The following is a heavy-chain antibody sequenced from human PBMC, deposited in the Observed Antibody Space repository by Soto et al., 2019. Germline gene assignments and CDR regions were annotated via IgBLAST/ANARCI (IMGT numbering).Heavy chain of an antibody. Sequence: QVPLVQSGAEVKKPGSSVTVSCKASGGTFSSYAIHWVRQAPGQGLEWMGGIIPMYSPAKYAQRFQGRVTITADESTTTVYMELTSLTSQDTAVYYCARVTSMVRGVIDNGFDPWGHGTLVTVSS. CDR3: ARVTSMVRGVIDNGFDP. V-gene: IGHV1-69*01. CDR1: GGTFSSYA. J-gene: IGHJ5*02. D-gene: IGHD3-10*01. CDR2: IIPMYSPA.